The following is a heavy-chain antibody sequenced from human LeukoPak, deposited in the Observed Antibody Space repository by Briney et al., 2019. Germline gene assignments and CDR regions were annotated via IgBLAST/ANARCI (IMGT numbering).Heavy chain of an antibody. Sequence: AETLSLTCSASGVSITTSCYYWVRNRQSPGQGLEWIGSVYYFGNAYYRPSLMSRATISIDTSKKRISLKLTSVTARDTAIYYCATHKEGSYFDSWGQGTLVTVSS. D-gene: IGHD3-10*01. V-gene: IGHV4-39*01. J-gene: IGHJ4*02. CDR1: GVSITTSCYY. CDR3: ATHKEGSYFDS. CDR2: VYYFGNA.